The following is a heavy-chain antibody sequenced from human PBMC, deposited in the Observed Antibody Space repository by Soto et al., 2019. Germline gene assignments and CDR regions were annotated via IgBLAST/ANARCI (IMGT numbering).Heavy chain of an antibody. D-gene: IGHD3-3*01. J-gene: IGHJ4*02. CDR2: INSDGSST. Sequence: GGSLRLSCAASGFTFSSYWMRWVRQAPGKGLVWVSRINSDGSSTSYADSVKGRFTISRDNAKNTLYLQMNSLRAEDTAVYYCARDGYYDFWSGYYAGYDYFDYWGQGTLVTVSS. V-gene: IGHV3-74*01. CDR1: GFTFSSYW. CDR3: ARDGYYDFWSGYYAGYDYFDY.